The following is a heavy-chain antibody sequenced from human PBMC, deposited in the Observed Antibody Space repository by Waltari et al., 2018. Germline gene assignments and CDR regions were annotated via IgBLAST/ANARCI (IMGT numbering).Heavy chain of an antibody. V-gene: IGHV1-24*01. J-gene: IGHJ3*02. CDR1: GYTLTELS. D-gene: IGHD2-2*02. CDR2: FDPEDGET. CDR3: ATVEREPAAINAFDI. Sequence: QVQLVQSGAEVKKPGASVKVSCKVSGYTLTELSMHWVRQAPGKGLEWMGGFDPEDGETSYEQKFQGRVTMTEDTSTDTAYMELSSLRSEDTAVYYCATVEREPAAINAFDIWGQGTMVTVSS.